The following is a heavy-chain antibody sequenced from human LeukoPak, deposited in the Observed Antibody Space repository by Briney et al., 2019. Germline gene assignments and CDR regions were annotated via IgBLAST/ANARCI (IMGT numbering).Heavy chain of an antibody. V-gene: IGHV3-48*03. CDR3: ARDKYNWNSPDPFFYYYGLDV. CDR2: ITSGGSSI. CDR1: GFTFSSFE. D-gene: IGHD1-1*01. Sequence: GGSLRLSWAATGFTFSSFEMNWVRQAPGKGLEWVSHITSGGSSIYYADSVKGRFTLSRDDAKNSLYLQMNSLRAEDTAIYYCARDKYNWNSPDPFFYYYGLDVWGQGTTVTVSS. J-gene: IGHJ6*02.